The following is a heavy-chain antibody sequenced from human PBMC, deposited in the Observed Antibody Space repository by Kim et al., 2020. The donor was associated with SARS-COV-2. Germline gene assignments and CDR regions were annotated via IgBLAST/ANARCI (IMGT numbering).Heavy chain of an antibody. D-gene: IGHD6-13*01. CDR3: ARMNLMYSSSWYPVFDY. Sequence: ASVKVSCKASGYTFTSYAMHWVRQAPGQRLEWMGWINAGNGNTKYSQKFQGRVTITRDTSASTAYMELSSLRSEDTAVYYCARMNLMYSSSWYPVFDYWGQGTLVTVSS. J-gene: IGHJ4*02. CDR2: INAGNGNT. CDR1: GYTFTSYA. V-gene: IGHV1-3*01.